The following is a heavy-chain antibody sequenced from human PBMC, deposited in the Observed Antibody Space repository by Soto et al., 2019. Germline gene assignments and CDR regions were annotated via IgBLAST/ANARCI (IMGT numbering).Heavy chain of an antibody. V-gene: IGHV3-21*01. J-gene: IGHJ5*02. Sequence: GGTLRLSCAASGFTFSSYSMNWVRQAPGKGLEWVSSISSSSSYIYYADSVKGRFTISRDNAKNSLYLQMNSLRAEDTAVYYCARHSVYGSWFDPWGQGTLVTVSS. D-gene: IGHD3-16*01. CDR3: ARHSVYGSWFDP. CDR2: ISSSSSYI. CDR1: GFTFSSYS.